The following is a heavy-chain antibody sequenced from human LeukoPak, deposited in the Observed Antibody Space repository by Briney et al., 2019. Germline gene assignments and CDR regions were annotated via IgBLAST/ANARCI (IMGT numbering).Heavy chain of an antibody. CDR2: IIPIFGTA. Sequence: ASVKVSCKASGGTFSSYAISWVRQAPGQGLEWMGGIIPIFGTANYAQKLQGRVTMTTDTSTSTAYMELRSLRSDDTAVYYCASDHYDSSGYPDYWGQGTLVTVSS. CDR1: GGTFSSYA. V-gene: IGHV1-69*05. J-gene: IGHJ4*02. D-gene: IGHD3-22*01. CDR3: ASDHYDSSGYPDY.